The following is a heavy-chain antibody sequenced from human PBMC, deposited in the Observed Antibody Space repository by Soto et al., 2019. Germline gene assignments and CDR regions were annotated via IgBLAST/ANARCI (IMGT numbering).Heavy chain of an antibody. Sequence: QVQLVQSGAEVKKPGSSVKVSCKASGGTFSSYAISWVRQAPGQGLEWMGGIIPIFGTANYAQKFQGRVTITADESTSTAYMELSSLRSEDTAVYYCARERWQQLPLYYYYGMDVWGQGTTVTVSS. CDR1: GGTFSSYA. J-gene: IGHJ6*02. D-gene: IGHD6-13*01. CDR3: ARERWQQLPLYYYYGMDV. V-gene: IGHV1-69*01. CDR2: IIPIFGTA.